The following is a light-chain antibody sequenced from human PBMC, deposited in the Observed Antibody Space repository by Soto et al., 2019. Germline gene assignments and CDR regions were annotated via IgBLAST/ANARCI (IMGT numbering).Light chain of an antibody. CDR2: DAS. V-gene: IGKV3-11*01. CDR1: EDVGSY. J-gene: IGKJ1*01. CDR3: QHRSSWPRT. Sequence: EIVLTQSPATLSLSPGERATLSCRASEDVGSYLGWFQQKRGQAPRLLIYDASNRATGIPARFSGSGSGTDFTLTISSLEPEDFAVYYCQHRSSWPRTFGQGTKVELK.